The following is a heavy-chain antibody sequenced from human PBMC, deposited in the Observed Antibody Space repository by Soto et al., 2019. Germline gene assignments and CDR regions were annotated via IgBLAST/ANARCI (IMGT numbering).Heavy chain of an antibody. CDR1: GGSIDSGDYY. J-gene: IGHJ4*02. CDR3: ARASHSYDSGSYFHPSDY. V-gene: IGHV4-61*08. CDR2: VYYSGTT. Sequence: SETLSLTCTVSGGSIDSGDYYWSWIRQPPGKGLEWIGYVYYSGTTNYSPFLKSRVTSSLDKSKNQFSLKRNSETAADAALYYCARASHSYDSGSYFHPSDYGARGTLVTVCS. D-gene: IGHD3-22*01.